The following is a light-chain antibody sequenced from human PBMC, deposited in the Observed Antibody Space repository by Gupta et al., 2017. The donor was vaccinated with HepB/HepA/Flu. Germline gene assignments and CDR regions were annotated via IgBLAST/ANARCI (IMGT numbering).Light chain of an antibody. CDR1: SSDVGTFGL. Sequence: QSALTQPASVSGSPGQSITIPCTGTSSDVGTFGLVSWYQQRPGKALKLIIFEVSKRPAGVANRFSGSKSGNTASLTISGRKAEDEADYYGCSDAGSSNVVFGGGTRLTVL. J-gene: IGLJ2*01. CDR2: EVS. CDR3: CSDAGSSNVV. V-gene: IGLV2-23*02.